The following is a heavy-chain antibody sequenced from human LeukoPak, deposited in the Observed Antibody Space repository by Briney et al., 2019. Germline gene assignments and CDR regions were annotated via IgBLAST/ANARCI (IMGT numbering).Heavy chain of an antibody. D-gene: IGHD6-19*01. Sequence: PGGSLRLSCAASGFTFSSYEMNWVRQAPGKGLEWIGSIYYSGSTYYNPSLKSRVTISVDTSKNQFSLKLSSVTAADTAVYYCAREHGSGCPDYWGQGTLVTVSS. J-gene: IGHJ4*02. V-gene: IGHV4-59*12. CDR3: AREHGSGCPDY. CDR1: GFTFSSYE. CDR2: IYYSGST.